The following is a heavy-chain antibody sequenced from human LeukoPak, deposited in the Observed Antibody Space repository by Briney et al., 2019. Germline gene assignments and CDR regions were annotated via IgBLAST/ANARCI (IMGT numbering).Heavy chain of an antibody. CDR3: ASSSRNIFDY. CDR1: GFTFGTYS. J-gene: IGHJ4*02. V-gene: IGHV3-48*01. D-gene: IGHD2/OR15-2a*01. Sequence: GGSLRLSCVASGFTFGTYSMNWVRQLPGKGLEWLAYIGHTSSAIFYADSMKGRFTISRDNAKNSLYLQMNSLRAEDTAVYYCASSSRNIFDYWGQGTLVTVSS. CDR2: IGHTSSAI.